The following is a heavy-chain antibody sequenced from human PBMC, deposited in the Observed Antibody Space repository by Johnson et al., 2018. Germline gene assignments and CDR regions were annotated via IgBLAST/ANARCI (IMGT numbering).Heavy chain of an antibody. J-gene: IGHJ1*01. CDR3: AKGFSQPRVTMVRGVKIRYFQH. CDR1: GFTFDDYA. Sequence: VQLQESGGGLVQPGRSLRLSCAASGFTFDDYAMHWVRQAPGKGLEWVSGISWNSGSIGYADSVKGRFTIPRDNAKNSLYLQMNSLRAEDTAVYYRAKGFSQPRVTMVRGVKIRYFQHWGQGTLVTVSS. V-gene: IGHV3-9*01. D-gene: IGHD3-10*01. CDR2: ISWNSGSI.